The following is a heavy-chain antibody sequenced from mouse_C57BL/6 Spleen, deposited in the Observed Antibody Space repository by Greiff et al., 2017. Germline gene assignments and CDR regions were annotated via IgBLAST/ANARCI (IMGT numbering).Heavy chain of an antibody. CDR3: ARGNWGYYYAMDD. J-gene: IGHJ4*01. Sequence: EVQVVEPGGGLVKPGGSLKLSCAASGFTFSSYSMSWVRQTPEQGLEWVATISDGGSYTYYPDKVKGRFTLTGDTAKNKLYLQMSHLKSEDTAMYYCARGNWGYYYAMDDWGQGASVTVSS. V-gene: IGHV5-4*01. CDR1: GFTFSSYS. CDR2: ISDGGSYT. D-gene: IGHD4-1*01.